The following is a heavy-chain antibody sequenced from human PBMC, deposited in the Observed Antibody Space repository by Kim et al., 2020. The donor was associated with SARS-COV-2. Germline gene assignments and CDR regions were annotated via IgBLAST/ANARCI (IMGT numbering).Heavy chain of an antibody. Sequence: LKRRVTISVDTSKNQFSLKLSSVTAADTAVYYCARVPYYDFWSGYSNLDYWGQGTLVTVSS. D-gene: IGHD3-3*01. CDR3: ARVPYYDFWSGYSNLDY. J-gene: IGHJ4*02. V-gene: IGHV4-34*01.